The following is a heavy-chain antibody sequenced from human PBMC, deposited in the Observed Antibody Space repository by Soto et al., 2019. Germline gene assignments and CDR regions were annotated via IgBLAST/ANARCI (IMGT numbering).Heavy chain of an antibody. CDR1: GASISSYY. J-gene: IGHJ4*02. V-gene: IGHV4-59*01. Sequence: SETLSLTCTVPGASISSYYWSWIRQPPGKGLGWIGYIYYSGSTNYNPSLKSRVTISVDTSKNQFSLKLSSVTAADTAVYYCARVTAASFDYWGQGTLVTVSS. D-gene: IGHD2-15*01. CDR3: ARVTAASFDY. CDR2: IYYSGST.